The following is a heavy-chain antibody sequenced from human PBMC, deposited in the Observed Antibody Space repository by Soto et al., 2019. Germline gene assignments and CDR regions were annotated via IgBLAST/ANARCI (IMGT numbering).Heavy chain of an antibody. CDR1: GGSISSYY. CDR2: IDYSGST. J-gene: IGHJ4*02. V-gene: IGHV4-59*01. CDR3: AGSDYYDSSGSLY. Sequence: QVQLQESGPGLVKPSETLSLTCTVSGGSISSYYWSWIRQPPGKGLEWIGYIDYSGSTNYNPSLKSRVTISVDTSKNQFSLKLSSVTAADTAVYYCAGSDYYDSSGSLYWGQGTLVTVSS. D-gene: IGHD3-22*01.